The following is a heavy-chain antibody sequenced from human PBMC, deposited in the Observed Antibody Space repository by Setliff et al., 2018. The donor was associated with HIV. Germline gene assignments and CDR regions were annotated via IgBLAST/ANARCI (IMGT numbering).Heavy chain of an antibody. V-gene: IGHV5-51*01. CDR3: ARLSVVTATRIYYFDY. CDR1: GYSFTSYW. CDR2: IYPGDSDT. J-gene: IGHJ4*02. D-gene: IGHD2-21*02. Sequence: GESLKISCKGSGYSFTSYWIGWVRQMPGKGLEWMGIIYPGDSDTRYSPSFQGQVTSSADKSISTAYLQWSSLKASDTAMYYCARLSVVTATRIYYFDYWGQGTLVTVSS.